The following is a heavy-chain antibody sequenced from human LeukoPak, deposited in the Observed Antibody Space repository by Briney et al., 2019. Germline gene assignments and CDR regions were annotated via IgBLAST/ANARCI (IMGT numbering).Heavy chain of an antibody. D-gene: IGHD2-15*01. CDR2: INPNSGGT. Sequence: GASVKVSCKASGYTFTGYYMHWVRQAPGQGLEWMGWINPNSGGTNYAQKFQGRVTMTRDTSISTAYMELSRLRSDDTAVYYCARDLTDIGEEYYFDYWGQGTLVTVSS. V-gene: IGHV1-2*02. J-gene: IGHJ4*02. CDR1: GYTFTGYY. CDR3: ARDLTDIGEEYYFDY.